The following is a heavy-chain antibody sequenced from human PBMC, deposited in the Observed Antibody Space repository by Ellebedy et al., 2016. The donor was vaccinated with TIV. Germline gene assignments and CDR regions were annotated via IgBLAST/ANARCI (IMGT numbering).Heavy chain of an antibody. CDR3: ARRGSYGDYAVQINSWFDP. CDR1: GFSFRSYW. V-gene: IGHV3-7*01. D-gene: IGHD4-17*01. CDR2: IYQDGSAQ. J-gene: IGHJ5*02. Sequence: GESLKISCVASGFSFRSYWMSWVRQAPGKGLEWVANIYQDGSAQYYVDSVKGRFTISRDNDNEALFLQMNSLRVEDTAVYYCARRGSYGDYAVQINSWFDPWGQGTLVTVSS.